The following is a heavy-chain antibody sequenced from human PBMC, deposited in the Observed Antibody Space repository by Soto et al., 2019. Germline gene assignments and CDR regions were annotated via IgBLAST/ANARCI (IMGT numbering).Heavy chain of an antibody. D-gene: IGHD2-15*01. Sequence: SQTLSLTCAISGDSVSSNIAAWNWIRQSPSRGLEWLGRTYFRSKWYNEYAPSVKSRITITPDTSKNQFSLQLNSVTPEDAALYYCARGGALRGPCSGDNCYYNFVSWGQGSPGT. CDR2: TYFRSKWYN. J-gene: IGHJ5*02. V-gene: IGHV6-1*01. CDR3: ARGGALRGPCSGDNCYYNFVS. CDR1: GDSVSSNIAA.